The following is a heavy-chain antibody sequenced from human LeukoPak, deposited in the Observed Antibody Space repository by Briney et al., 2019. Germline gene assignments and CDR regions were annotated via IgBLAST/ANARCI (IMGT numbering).Heavy chain of an antibody. CDR1: GYTFTGYY. CDR3: AREPTQKHIVVVTALDY. V-gene: IGHV1-2*02. Sequence: ASMKVSCKASGYTFTGYYMHWVRQAPGQGLEWMGWINPNSGGTNYAQKFQGRVTMTRDTSISTAYMELSRLRSDDTAVYYCAREPTQKHIVVVTALDYWGQGTLVTVSS. D-gene: IGHD2-21*02. CDR2: INPNSGGT. J-gene: IGHJ4*02.